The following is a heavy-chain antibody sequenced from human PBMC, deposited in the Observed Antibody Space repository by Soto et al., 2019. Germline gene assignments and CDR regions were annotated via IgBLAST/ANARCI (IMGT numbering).Heavy chain of an antibody. J-gene: IGHJ4*02. Sequence: ASVKVSCKASGYTFTGYYMHWVRQAPGQGLEWMGWINPNSGGTNYAQKFQGWVTMTRDTSISTAYMELSRLRSDDTAVYYCAREASMDSTMVRGVTFDYWGQGTLVTVSS. D-gene: IGHD3-10*01. CDR3: AREASMDSTMVRGVTFDY. CDR2: INPNSGGT. V-gene: IGHV1-2*04. CDR1: GYTFTGYY.